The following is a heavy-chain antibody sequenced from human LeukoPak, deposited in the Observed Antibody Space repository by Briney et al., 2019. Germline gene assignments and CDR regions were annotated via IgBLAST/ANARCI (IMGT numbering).Heavy chain of an antibody. CDR2: ISAYNGNT. J-gene: IGHJ3*02. CDR1: GYTFTSYG. D-gene: IGHD3-10*01. CDR3: ARARRLYYYGSGSPPGRSPDAFDI. Sequence: ASVKVSCKASGYTFTSYGISWVRQAPGQGLEWMGWISAYNGNTNYAQKLQGRVTMTTDTSTSTAYMELRSLRSDDTAVYYCARARRLYYYGSGSPPGRSPDAFDIWGQGTMVTVSS. V-gene: IGHV1-18*01.